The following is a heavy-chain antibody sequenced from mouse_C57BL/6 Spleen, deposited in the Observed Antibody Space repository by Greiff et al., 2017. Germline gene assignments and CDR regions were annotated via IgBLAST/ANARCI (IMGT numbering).Heavy chain of an antibody. D-gene: IGHD2-4*01. J-gene: IGHJ2*01. Sequence: VNVVESGAELVKPGASVKLSCKASGYTFTSYWMHWVKQRPGQGLEWIGMIHPNSGSTNYNEKFKSKATLTVDKSSSTAYMQLSSLTSEDSAVYYCARSLYDYDDGSYYFDYWGQGTTLTVSS. CDR1: GYTFTSYW. CDR2: IHPNSGST. CDR3: ARSLYDYDDGSYYFDY. V-gene: IGHV1-64*01.